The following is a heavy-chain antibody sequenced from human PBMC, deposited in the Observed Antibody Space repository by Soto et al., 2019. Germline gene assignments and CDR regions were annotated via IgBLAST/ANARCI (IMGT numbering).Heavy chain of an antibody. CDR3: ARVSTRVRGVLNDFDY. Sequence: PSQTLSLTCAISGDSVSSNNAAWNWIRQSPSRGLEWLGRTFYRSKWHSDYAESVKSRMTINTDTSKNQFSLQLNSVTPEDTAVYYCARVSTRVRGVLNDFDYWGQGTLVTVSS. D-gene: IGHD3-10*01. CDR2: TFYRSKWHS. V-gene: IGHV6-1*01. J-gene: IGHJ4*02. CDR1: GDSVSSNNAA.